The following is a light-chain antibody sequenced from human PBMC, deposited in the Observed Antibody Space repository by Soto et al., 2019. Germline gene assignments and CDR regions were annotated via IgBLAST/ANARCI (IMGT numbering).Light chain of an antibody. CDR2: EVS. CDR1: SSDVGSYNL. J-gene: IGLJ1*01. V-gene: IGLV2-23*02. Sequence: QSVLTQPASVSGSPGQSITISCTGTSSDVGSYNLVSWYQQHPGKAPKLMIYEVSKQPSGVSNRFSGSKSGNTASLTISGLQAEDEADYYCCSYAGSSTPLIFGTGTKLTVL. CDR3: CSYAGSSTPLI.